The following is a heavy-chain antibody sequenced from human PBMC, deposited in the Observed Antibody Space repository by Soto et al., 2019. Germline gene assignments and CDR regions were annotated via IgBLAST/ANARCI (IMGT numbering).Heavy chain of an antibody. J-gene: IGHJ5*02. CDR1: GGSISSSSYY. CDR3: ARLVSELPNWFDP. V-gene: IGHV4-39*01. CDR2: IYYSGST. D-gene: IGHD1-7*01. Sequence: SETLSLTCTVSGGSISSSSYYWGWIRQPPGKGLEWIGSIYYSGSTYYNPSLKSRVTISVDTSKNQFSLKLSSVTAADTAVYYCARLVSELPNWFDPWGQGTLVTVSS.